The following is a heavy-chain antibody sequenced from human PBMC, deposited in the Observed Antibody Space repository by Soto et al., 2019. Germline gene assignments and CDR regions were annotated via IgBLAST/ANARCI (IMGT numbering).Heavy chain of an antibody. CDR3: ASPGIAAHPFRPHAFDI. CDR2: INAGYGNP. Sequence: ASVKVSCKASGYTFSSYAMHWVRQAPGQRLEWMGWINAGYGNPKSSQKFQDRVTISRDTSASTAYMELSSLRSEDTAVYYCASPGIAAHPFRPHAFDIWGQGTMVTVSS. D-gene: IGHD6-6*01. V-gene: IGHV1-3*01. CDR1: GYTFSSYA. J-gene: IGHJ3*02.